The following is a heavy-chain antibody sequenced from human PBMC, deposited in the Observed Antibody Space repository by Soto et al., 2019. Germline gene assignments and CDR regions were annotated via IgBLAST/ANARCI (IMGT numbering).Heavy chain of an antibody. V-gene: IGHV4-30-4*01. J-gene: IGHJ4*02. CDR3: ARVGSSIATRPFDY. D-gene: IGHD6-6*01. Sequence: SETLSLTCTVSGGSISSGDYYWSWIRQPPGKGLEWIGYIYYSGSTYYNPSLKSRVTISVDTSKNQSSLKLSSVTAADTAVYYCARVGSSIATRPFDYWGQGTLVTVSS. CDR2: IYYSGST. CDR1: GGSISSGDYY.